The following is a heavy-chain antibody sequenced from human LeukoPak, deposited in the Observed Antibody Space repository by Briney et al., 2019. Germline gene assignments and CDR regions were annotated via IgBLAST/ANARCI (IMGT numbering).Heavy chain of an antibody. CDR2: IYTSGST. J-gene: IGHJ5*02. CDR3: ARAMVGATMNWFDP. Sequence: SETLSLTCTVSGGSISSYYWSWIRQPAGKGLEWIGRIYTSGSTNYNPSLKSRVTMSVDTSKNQFSQKLSSVTAADTAVYYCARAMVGATMNWFDPWGQGTLVTVSS. CDR1: GGSISSYY. V-gene: IGHV4-4*07. D-gene: IGHD1-26*01.